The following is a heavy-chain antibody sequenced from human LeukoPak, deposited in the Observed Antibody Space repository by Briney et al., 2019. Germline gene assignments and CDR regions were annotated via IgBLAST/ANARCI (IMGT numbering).Heavy chain of an antibody. Sequence: SETLSLTCTVSGGSISSYYWSWIRQPPGKGLEWIGYIYYSGSTNYNPSLKSRVTISVVTSKNQFSLKLSSVTAADTAVYYCAREVLTTVTQFDYWGQGTLVTVSS. D-gene: IGHD4-17*01. J-gene: IGHJ4*02. CDR3: AREVLTTVTQFDY. CDR1: GGSISSYY. CDR2: IYYSGST. V-gene: IGHV4-59*01.